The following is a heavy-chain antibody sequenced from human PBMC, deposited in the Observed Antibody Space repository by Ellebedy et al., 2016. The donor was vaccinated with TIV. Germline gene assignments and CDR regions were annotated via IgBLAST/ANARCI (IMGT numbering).Heavy chain of an antibody. J-gene: IGHJ4*02. CDR3: ATTYCSGGRCRFDY. Sequence: GGSLRLSXGASGFTFSSYSMNWVRQAPGKGLEWVSYITSGSTTIYYADSEKGRFTISRDNAKNSLFLQMNSLRAEDTAVYYCATTYCSGGRCRFDYWGQGTLVTVSS. CDR2: ITSGSTTI. V-gene: IGHV3-48*01. CDR1: GFTFSSYS. D-gene: IGHD2-15*01.